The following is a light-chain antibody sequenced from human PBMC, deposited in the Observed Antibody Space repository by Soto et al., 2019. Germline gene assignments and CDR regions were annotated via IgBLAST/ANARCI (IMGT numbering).Light chain of an antibody. CDR1: QSVSSN. Sequence: EIVMTQSPATLSVSPGERATLSCRASQSVSSNLAWYQQKPGQAPRLLIYDASNRATGIPARFSGSGSGTDFTLTISRLEPEDFAVYYCLQRSSWPITFGQGTRLEIK. CDR3: LQRSSWPIT. V-gene: IGKV3-11*01. CDR2: DAS. J-gene: IGKJ5*01.